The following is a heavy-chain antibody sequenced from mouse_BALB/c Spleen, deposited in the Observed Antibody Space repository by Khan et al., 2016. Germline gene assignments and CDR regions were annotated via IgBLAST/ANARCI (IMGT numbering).Heavy chain of an antibody. CDR1: GYTFSSYW. Sequence: QVQLQQSGAELMKPGASVKISCKATGYTFSSYWIEWVKQRPGHGLEWIGEILPGSGSTNYNAKFRGKATFTADTSSTTAYMQLSSLPSEDSAVQYCARADRRVYFDYWGQGTTLTVSS. V-gene: IGHV1-9*01. J-gene: IGHJ2*01. CDR3: ARADRRVYFDY. CDR2: ILPGSGST.